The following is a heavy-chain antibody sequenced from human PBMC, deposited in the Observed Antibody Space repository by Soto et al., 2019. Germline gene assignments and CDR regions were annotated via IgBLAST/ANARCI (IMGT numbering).Heavy chain of an antibody. Sequence: GGSLRLSCAASGFTFSSYSMNWVRQAPGKGLEWVSSISSSSSYIYYADSVKGRFTISRDNAKNSLYLQMNSLRAEDTAVYYCATVTRTGNYYEDYWGQGTLVTVSS. D-gene: IGHD3-22*01. CDR3: ATVTRTGNYYEDY. CDR1: GFTFSSYS. V-gene: IGHV3-21*01. J-gene: IGHJ4*02. CDR2: ISSSSSYI.